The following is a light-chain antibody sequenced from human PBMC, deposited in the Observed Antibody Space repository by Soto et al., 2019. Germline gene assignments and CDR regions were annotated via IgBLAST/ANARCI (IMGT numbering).Light chain of an antibody. CDR2: G. CDR1: SSNIGAGYP. V-gene: IGLV1-40*01. Sequence: QSVLTQPPSVSGAPGQRVPISCTGSSSNIGAGYPVHWYQQLPGTAPKLLVAGNGPSGVPDRFSVSKSGASASLAITGLHAEDEADYYCQSYDSSLSRRWVFGGGTKLTVL. J-gene: IGLJ3*02. CDR3: QSYDSSLSRRWV.